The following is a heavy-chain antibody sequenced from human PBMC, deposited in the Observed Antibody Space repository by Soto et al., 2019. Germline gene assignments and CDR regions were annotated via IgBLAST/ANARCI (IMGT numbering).Heavy chain of an antibody. CDR1: GFTVSSNY. V-gene: IGHV3-66*01. J-gene: IGHJ4*02. D-gene: IGHD2-21*01. Sequence: GGSLRLSCAASGFTVSSNYMSWVRQAPGKGLEWVSVIYSGGSTYYADSVKGRFTISRDNSKNTLYLQMSGLRAEDTAVYYCADVFVGWWGLGSLVTVSS. CDR2: IYSGGST. CDR3: ADVFVGW.